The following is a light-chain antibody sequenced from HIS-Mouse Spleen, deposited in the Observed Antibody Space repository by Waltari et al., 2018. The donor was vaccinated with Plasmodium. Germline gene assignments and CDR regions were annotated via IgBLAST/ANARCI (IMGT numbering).Light chain of an antibody. CDR2: GAS. J-gene: IGKJ4*01. CDR1: QSVSSSY. V-gene: IGKV3-20*01. CDR3: QQYGSSPLT. Sequence: DIVLTQSPGPLSLSPGERATLSCRASQSVSSSYLAWYQQKPGHAPRLLIYGASSRATGIPDRFSGSGSGTDFTLTISRLEPEDFAVYYCQQYGSSPLTFGGGTKVEIK.